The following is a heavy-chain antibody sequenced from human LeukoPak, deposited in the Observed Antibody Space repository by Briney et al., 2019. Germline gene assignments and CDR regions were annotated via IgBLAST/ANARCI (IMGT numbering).Heavy chain of an antibody. CDR3: ARELVARQDLDY. Sequence: GGALRLPCVASRFTFSGNSMDWVPQPPGKGLDWVSSIDTSGRDTYYAGSVKGRCTISRDNAKNSLYLQMNRLRAEDTDVYYCARELVARQDLDYWGQGTLVTVSS. CDR2: IDTSGRDT. CDR1: RFTFSGNS. J-gene: IGHJ4*02. V-gene: IGHV3-21*01. D-gene: IGHD6-6*01.